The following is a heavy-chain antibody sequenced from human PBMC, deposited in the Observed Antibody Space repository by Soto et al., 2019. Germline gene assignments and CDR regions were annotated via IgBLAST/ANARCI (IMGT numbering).Heavy chain of an antibody. V-gene: IGHV4-39*01. Sequence: SETLSLTCSVSGGSISSSSYYWGWIRQSPGKGLEWIGYIYYSGSTYYNPSLKSRVTISVDTSKNQFSLKLSSVTAADTAVYYCARQGDSLYSSPIFDYWGQGTLVTVSS. CDR3: ARQGDSLYSSPIFDY. CDR2: IYYSGST. CDR1: GGSISSSSYY. D-gene: IGHD6-13*01. J-gene: IGHJ4*02.